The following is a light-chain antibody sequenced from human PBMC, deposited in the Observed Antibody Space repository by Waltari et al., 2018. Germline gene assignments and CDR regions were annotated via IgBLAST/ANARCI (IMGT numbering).Light chain of an antibody. CDR1: GSAIDDSDF. CDR3: TSQALDGVVL. Sequence: QSALTQPASVSGSPGQSITISCTGIGSAIDDSDFVSWYQHQPGKAPRVIIFDVTNRPPGISHRFSASKSANTASLTISGLQPEDDGDYYCTSQALDGVVLFGGGTQVTV. CDR2: DVT. V-gene: IGLV2-14*03. J-gene: IGLJ2*01.